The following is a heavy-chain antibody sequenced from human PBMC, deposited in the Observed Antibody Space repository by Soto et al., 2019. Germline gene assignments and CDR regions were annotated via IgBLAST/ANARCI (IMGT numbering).Heavy chain of an antibody. CDR3: ARKSSSSSWFDP. D-gene: IGHD6-6*01. V-gene: IGHV1-18*01. CDR1: GYTFSNYG. CDR2: ISGYNGNT. Sequence: GASVKVSCKVSGYTFSNYGVSWVRQAPGQGLEWMGWISGYNGNTNYAQNFQGRVTMTADPSTRTAYMDLRSLRSDDTAVYFCARKSSSSSWFDPWGQGTLVTVSS. J-gene: IGHJ5*02.